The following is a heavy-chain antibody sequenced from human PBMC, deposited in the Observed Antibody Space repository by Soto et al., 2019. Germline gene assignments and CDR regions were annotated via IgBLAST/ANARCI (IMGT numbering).Heavy chain of an antibody. CDR3: ARIADCSTTSCSFPSRFHIRGYYYYYGLDV. D-gene: IGHD2-2*01. CDR1: GYTFTSYG. V-gene: IGHV1-18*01. CDR2: ISIYSGNS. J-gene: IGHJ6*02. Sequence: QGQLVQSGAEVKKPGASVKVSCKASGYTFTSYGISWVRQAPGQGLEWVGWISIYSGNSNYAQKYHGRVTMTTDTSTSTAYMEMSSLRSDDTAVYYCARIADCSTTSCSFPSRFHIRGYYYYYGLDVWGQGTTVTVSS.